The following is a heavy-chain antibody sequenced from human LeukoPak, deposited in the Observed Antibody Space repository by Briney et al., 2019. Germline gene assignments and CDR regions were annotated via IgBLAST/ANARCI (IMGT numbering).Heavy chain of an antibody. Sequence: ASVTVSFKASGYTFTNYHMNWVRQAPGQGGEGMGIINPSGGRTTNTQKLQGRDIMTRDITTSTVYMELRSVRYEETAGDFCERYGHSPFFDYWGQGTLVTVSS. CDR2: INPSGGRT. CDR1: GYTFTNYH. J-gene: IGHJ4*02. V-gene: IGHV1-46*01. CDR3: ERYGHSPFFDY. D-gene: IGHD4-17*01.